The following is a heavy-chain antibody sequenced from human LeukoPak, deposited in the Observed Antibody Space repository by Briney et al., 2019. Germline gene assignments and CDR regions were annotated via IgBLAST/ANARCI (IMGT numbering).Heavy chain of an antibody. Sequence: PGGSLRLSCAASGFTFSSYSLNWVRQAPGKGLVWVSFISSSSITIYYADSVKGRFTISRDNAEKSLYLQMNSLRAEDTAVYYCARDRGGSYSAIDYWGQGTLVTVSS. CDR2: ISSSSITI. V-gene: IGHV3-48*04. D-gene: IGHD2-15*01. CDR1: GFTFSSYS. CDR3: ARDRGGSYSAIDY. J-gene: IGHJ4*02.